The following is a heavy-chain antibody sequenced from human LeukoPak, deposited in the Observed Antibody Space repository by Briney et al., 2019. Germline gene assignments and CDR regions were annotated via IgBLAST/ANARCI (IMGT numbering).Heavy chain of an antibody. Sequence: VASVKVSCKASGYTFTSYDINWVRQATGQGLEWMGWMNPNSGNTGYAQKFQGRVTMTRNTSISTAYMELSSLRSEDTAVYYCARGLIAAAGTGDYYYYMDVCGKGTTVTVSS. CDR3: ARGLIAAAGTGDYYYYMDV. CDR2: MNPNSGNT. J-gene: IGHJ6*03. V-gene: IGHV1-8*01. CDR1: GYTFTSYD. D-gene: IGHD6-13*01.